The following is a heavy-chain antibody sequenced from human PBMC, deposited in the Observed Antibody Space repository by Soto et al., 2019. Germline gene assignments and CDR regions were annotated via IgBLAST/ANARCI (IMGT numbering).Heavy chain of an antibody. CDR1: GFTFISYA. CDR3: ARDSKENGMDV. V-gene: IGHV3-30*14. D-gene: IGHD2-2*01. CDR2: ISYDGSNK. J-gene: IGHJ6*02. Sequence: GRSLRLSCAASGFTFISYAMHWFRQAPGKGLERVAVISYDGSNKYYADSVTCRVTISRDNSKNTLYLQMNSLRAEDTAVYYCARDSKENGMDVWGQETRVTVCS.